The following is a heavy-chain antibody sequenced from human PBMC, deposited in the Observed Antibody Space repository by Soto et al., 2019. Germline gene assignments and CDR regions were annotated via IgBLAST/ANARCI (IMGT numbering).Heavy chain of an antibody. J-gene: IGHJ6*02. CDR2: IYYSGST. Sequence: SETLSLTCTVSGGSISSGDYYWSWIRQPPGKGLEWIGYIYYSGSTYYNLSLKSRVTVSVDTSKNQFSLKLSSVTAADTAVYYCAREGYYGSGSYGMDVWGQGTTVTVSS. V-gene: IGHV4-30-4*01. CDR3: AREGYYGSGSYGMDV. CDR1: GGSISSGDYY. D-gene: IGHD3-10*01.